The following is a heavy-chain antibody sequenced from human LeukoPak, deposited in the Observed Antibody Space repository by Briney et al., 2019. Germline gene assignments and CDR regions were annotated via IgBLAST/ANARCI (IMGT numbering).Heavy chain of an antibody. V-gene: IGHV4-59*12. D-gene: IGHD4-11*01. Sequence: SETLSLTCTVSGGSISSYYWSWIRQPPGKGLEWIGYIYYSGSTNYNPSLKSRVTMSVDTSKNQFSLKLSSVTAADTAVYYCARLTTTTAYFDYWGQGTLVTVSS. J-gene: IGHJ4*02. CDR1: GGSISSYY. CDR2: IYYSGST. CDR3: ARLTTTTAYFDY.